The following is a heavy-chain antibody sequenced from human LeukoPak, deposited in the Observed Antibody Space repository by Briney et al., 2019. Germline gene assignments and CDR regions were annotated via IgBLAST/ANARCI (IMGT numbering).Heavy chain of an antibody. CDR2: IYYSGST. Sequence: PSETLSLTCTVSGGSISSSSYYWGWIRQPPGKGLEWIGSIYYSGSTYYNPSLKSRVTISVDTSKNQFSLKLSSVTAADTAVYYCAREVIAAAGTGWYFDLWGRGTLVTVSS. D-gene: IGHD6-13*01. V-gene: IGHV4-39*07. J-gene: IGHJ2*01. CDR1: GGSISSSSYY. CDR3: AREVIAAAGTGWYFDL.